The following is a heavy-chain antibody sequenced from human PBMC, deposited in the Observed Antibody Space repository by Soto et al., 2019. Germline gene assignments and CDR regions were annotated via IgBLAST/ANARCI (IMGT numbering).Heavy chain of an antibody. CDR2: ISDDGSNK. D-gene: IGHD1-1*01. Sequence: QVQLVESGGGVVQPGRSLRLSCAASGFTFSSYAMHWVRQAPGKGLEWVAVISDDGSNKYYADSVKGRFTISRDNSKNTLCLQMNSVRAEDTAVYYCASSFAGTTGTGIDYWGQGTLVAVSS. CDR1: GFTFSSYA. CDR3: ASSFAGTTGTGIDY. J-gene: IGHJ4*02. V-gene: IGHV3-30-3*01.